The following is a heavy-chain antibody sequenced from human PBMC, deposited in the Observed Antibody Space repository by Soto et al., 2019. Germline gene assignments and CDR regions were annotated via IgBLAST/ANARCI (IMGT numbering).Heavy chain of an antibody. CDR3: AKDGGSSSGMDV. V-gene: IGHV3-30*18. Sequence: LRLSCAASGFTFSSYGMHWVRQAPGKGLEWVAVISYDGSNKYYADSVKGRFTISRDNSKNTLYLQMNSLRAEDTAVYYCAKDGGSSSGMDVWGQGTTVTVLL. J-gene: IGHJ6*02. CDR2: ISYDGSNK. D-gene: IGHD6-13*01. CDR1: GFTFSSYG.